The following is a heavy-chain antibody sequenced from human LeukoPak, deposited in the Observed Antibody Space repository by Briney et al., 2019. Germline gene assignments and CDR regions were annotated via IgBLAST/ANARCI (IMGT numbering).Heavy chain of an antibody. D-gene: IGHD3-10*01. Sequence: GGSLRPSCAASGFTFSSYAMSWVRQAPGKGLEWVSAIIDSGGSTYYADSVKVRFTISRDNSKNTLYLQMNTLRAEDTAVYYCAKILFGDYADMDVWGQGTTVTVSS. CDR3: AKILFGDYADMDV. J-gene: IGHJ6*02. CDR2: IIDSGGST. CDR1: GFTFSSYA. V-gene: IGHV3-23*01.